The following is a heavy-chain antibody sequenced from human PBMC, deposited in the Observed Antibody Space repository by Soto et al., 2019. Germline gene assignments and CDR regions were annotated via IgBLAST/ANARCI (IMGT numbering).Heavy chain of an antibody. Sequence: GGSLRLSCAASGFTFSSYDMHWVRQATGKGLEWVSAIGTAGDPYYPGSVKGRFTISRENAKNSLYLQMNSLRAGDTAVYYCARSIAVAGIALISPMDVWGQGTTVTVSS. J-gene: IGHJ6*02. CDR3: ARSIAVAGIALISPMDV. CDR1: GFTFSSYD. D-gene: IGHD6-19*01. V-gene: IGHV3-13*05. CDR2: IGTAGDP.